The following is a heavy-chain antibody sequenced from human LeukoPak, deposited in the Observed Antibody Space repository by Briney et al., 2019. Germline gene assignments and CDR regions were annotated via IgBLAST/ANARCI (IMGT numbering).Heavy chain of an antibody. D-gene: IGHD3-10*01. CDR1: GASISSSSYY. Sequence: SETLSFTCTVSGASISSSSYYWGWIRQPPGKGLEWIGSIHYSGSTYYNPSLKSRLTIFVDTSKDQFSLKLSSVTAADTAVYYCARLDGSGSQGGVYYYGMDVWGQGTTVTVSS. V-gene: IGHV4-39*01. CDR2: IHYSGST. J-gene: IGHJ6*02. CDR3: ARLDGSGSQGGVYYYGMDV.